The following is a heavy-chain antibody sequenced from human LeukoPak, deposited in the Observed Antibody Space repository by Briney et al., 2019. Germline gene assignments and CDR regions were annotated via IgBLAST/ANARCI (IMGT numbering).Heavy chain of an antibody. CDR3: ARRGYGDSNWFDP. D-gene: IGHD4-17*01. CDR1: GGSISSYY. J-gene: IGHJ5*02. V-gene: IGHV4-59*08. CDR2: IYYSGST. Sequence: SETLSLTCTVSGGSISSYYWSWIRQPPGKGLEWIGYIYYSGSTNHNPSLKSRVTISVDTSKNQFSLKLSSVTAADTAVYYCARRGYGDSNWFDPWGQGTLVTVSS.